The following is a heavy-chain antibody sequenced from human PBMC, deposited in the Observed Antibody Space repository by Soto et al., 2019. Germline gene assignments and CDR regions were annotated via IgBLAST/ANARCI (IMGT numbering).Heavy chain of an antibody. J-gene: IGHJ6*03. CDR1: GFSFSTYG. Sequence: DVQLLESGGGLAQRGGSLRQSCAASGFSFSTYGMTWVRQAPGKGLEWVSYGGSGGSTYYADSVKGRFTISRDNSKNTLYLQMNSLRAEDTAVYYCVKFRGRAYHYYYMDVWGNGTTVTVSS. CDR2: YGGSGGST. V-gene: IGHV3-23*01. D-gene: IGHD3-16*01. CDR3: VKFRGRAYHYYYMDV.